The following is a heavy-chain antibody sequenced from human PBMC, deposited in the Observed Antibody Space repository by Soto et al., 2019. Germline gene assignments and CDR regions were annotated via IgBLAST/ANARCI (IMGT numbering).Heavy chain of an antibody. J-gene: IGHJ4*02. CDR1: GFTFSNYA. CDR3: AIGGGSCCFDC. V-gene: IGHV3-23*01. D-gene: IGHD2-15*01. CDR2: ISNSGDST. Sequence: EVQLLESGGGLVQPGGSLRLSCAASGFTFSNYAMSWVRQAPGKGLEWVSAISNSGDSTFYGDSVKGRFTVSRDNSKNTLYLQMNSLGVEDTAEYYCAIGGGSCCFDCWGQGTLVTVSS.